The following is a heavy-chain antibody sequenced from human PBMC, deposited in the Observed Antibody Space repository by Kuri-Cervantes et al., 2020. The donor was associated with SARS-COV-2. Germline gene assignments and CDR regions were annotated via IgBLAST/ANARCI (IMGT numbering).Heavy chain of an antibody. D-gene: IGHD3-10*01. Sequence: GGPLRPSFPAPGSSFSDYVMTWVRQAPGKGLEWVSIINDAGTTTHYADSVKGRFTISRDNSKNTVYLQMNNLEVEDTAVYFCATGFTSVWFRPLAYWGQGTLVTVSS. V-gene: IGHV3-23*01. CDR1: GSSFSDYV. CDR3: ATGFTSVWFRPLAY. CDR2: INDAGTTT. J-gene: IGHJ4*02.